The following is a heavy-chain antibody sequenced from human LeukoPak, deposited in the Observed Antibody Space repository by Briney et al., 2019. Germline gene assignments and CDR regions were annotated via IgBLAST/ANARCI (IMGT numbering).Heavy chain of an antibody. D-gene: IGHD3-22*01. CDR3: ARDNYDSSGYYYSRRRGIDY. CDR2: INSDGSST. J-gene: IGHJ4*02. CDR1: GFTFSSYW. Sequence: GGSLRLSCAASGFTFSSYWMHWVRQAPGKGLVWVSRINSDGSSTIYADSVKGRFTISRDNAKNTLYLQMNSLRAEDTAVYYCARDNYDSSGYYYSRRRGIDYWGQGTLVTVSS. V-gene: IGHV3-74*01.